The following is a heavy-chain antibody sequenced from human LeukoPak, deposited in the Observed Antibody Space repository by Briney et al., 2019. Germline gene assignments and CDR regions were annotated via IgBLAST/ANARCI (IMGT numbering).Heavy chain of an antibody. J-gene: IGHJ5*02. V-gene: IGHV1-69*05. Sequence: GASVKVTCKATGGTFSSCAVSWVQQAPGQGLAWMGGIIPIFGTANYAQKFQGRVTITTDESTSTAYMELSSLRSEDTAVYYCARTDIVVVPARNWFDPWGQGTLVTVSS. D-gene: IGHD2-2*01. CDR3: ARTDIVVVPARNWFDP. CDR1: GGTFSSCA. CDR2: IIPIFGTA.